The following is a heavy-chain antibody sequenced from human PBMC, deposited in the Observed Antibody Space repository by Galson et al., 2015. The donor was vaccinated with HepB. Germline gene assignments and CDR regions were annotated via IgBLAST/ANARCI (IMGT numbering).Heavy chain of an antibody. Sequence: SLRLSCAASGFTFNNYAMSWVRQAPGKGLEWVSAISGSASSTYYADSVKGRFTISRENSKNTLYLQMNSLRAEDTAIYYCASRCSSTSCYHAFDIWGQGTMVTVSS. V-gene: IGHV3-23*01. CDR1: GFTFNNYA. CDR3: ASRCSSTSCYHAFDI. D-gene: IGHD2-2*01. CDR2: ISGSASST. J-gene: IGHJ3*02.